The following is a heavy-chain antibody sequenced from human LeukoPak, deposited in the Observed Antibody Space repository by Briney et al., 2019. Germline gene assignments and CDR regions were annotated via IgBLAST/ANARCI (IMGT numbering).Heavy chain of an antibody. J-gene: IGHJ4*02. CDR3: TRAGRGVY. CDR1: GYTFTDYY. D-gene: IGHD3-10*01. V-gene: IGHV1-2*02. Sequence: ASVKVPCKASGYTFTDYYMHWVRQAPGQGLEWMGWINPNSGGTRYVQNFQGRVTMTRDTSISTVYMELTRLTSDDTAVYYCTRAGRGVYWGQGTLVTVSS. CDR2: INPNSGGT.